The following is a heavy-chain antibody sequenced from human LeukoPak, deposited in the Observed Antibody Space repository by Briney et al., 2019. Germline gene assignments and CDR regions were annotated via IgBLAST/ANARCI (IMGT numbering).Heavy chain of an antibody. D-gene: IGHD6-19*01. J-gene: IGHJ4*02. CDR2: MSPNTGNT. V-gene: IGHV1-8*02. CDR3: GAVTITTNPDY. CDR1: GYTFTNYD. Sequence: ASVKVSCKASGYTFTNYDVNWMRQATGQGLEWVGWMSPNTGNTGYAQKFQGRVTMTRNTSISTAYMELSSLTSEDTAVYYCGAVTITTNPDYWGQGTLVTVSS.